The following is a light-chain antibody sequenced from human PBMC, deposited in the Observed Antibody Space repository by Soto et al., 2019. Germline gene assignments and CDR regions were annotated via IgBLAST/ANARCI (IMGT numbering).Light chain of an antibody. CDR2: DVS. CDR3: SSYTSSRTLLYV. CDR1: SSDVGGYNY. V-gene: IGLV2-14*01. J-gene: IGLJ1*01. Sequence: HSALTQPASVSGSPLQSITISCTGTSSDVGGYNYVSWYQQHPGKAPKLMIYDVSNRPSGVSNRFSGSKSGNTASLTISGLQAEDEADYYCSSYTSSRTLLYVFGTGTKVTVL.